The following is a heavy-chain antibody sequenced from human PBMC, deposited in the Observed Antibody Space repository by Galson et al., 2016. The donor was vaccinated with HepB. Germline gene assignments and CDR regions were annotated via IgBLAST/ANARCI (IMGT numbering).Heavy chain of an antibody. Sequence: SLRLSCAASGFSFSTYAMTWVRQAPGKGLEWVSRISGSGCSTYSVDSVKGRFTISRDNSKNTLYLQLNSLRAADTAIYYCAKEIPGGESTASPFDDWGQGTLLTVSS. J-gene: IGHJ4*02. V-gene: IGHV3-23*01. CDR2: ISGSGCST. CDR3: AKEIPGGESTASPFDD. CDR1: GFSFSTYA. D-gene: IGHD3-10*01.